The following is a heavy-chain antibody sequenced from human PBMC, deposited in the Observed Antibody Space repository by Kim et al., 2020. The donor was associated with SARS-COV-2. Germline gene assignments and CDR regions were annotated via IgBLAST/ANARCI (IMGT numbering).Heavy chain of an antibody. V-gene: IGHV4-34*01. CDR3: ARVSRFRNWIDP. J-gene: IGHJ5*02. Sequence: TYNPSLQSRVTISIDTSKIQFSLRMTSVTAADTAIYYCARVSRFRNWIDPWGQGTLVTVS. D-gene: IGHD2-21*01.